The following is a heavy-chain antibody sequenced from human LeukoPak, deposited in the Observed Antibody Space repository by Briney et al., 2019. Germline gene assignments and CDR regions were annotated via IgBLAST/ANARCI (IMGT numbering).Heavy chain of an antibody. D-gene: IGHD3-9*01. Sequence: ASVKVSCKASGYTFTSYGISWVRQAPGQGLEWLGWISAYNGYTNYAQNLQGRVTMTTDTSTSTAYMELRSLRSDDTAVYYCASRGILTGYPYDAFDIWGQGTMVTVSS. V-gene: IGHV1-18*01. CDR3: ASRGILTGYPYDAFDI. J-gene: IGHJ3*02. CDR1: GYTFTSYG. CDR2: ISAYNGYT.